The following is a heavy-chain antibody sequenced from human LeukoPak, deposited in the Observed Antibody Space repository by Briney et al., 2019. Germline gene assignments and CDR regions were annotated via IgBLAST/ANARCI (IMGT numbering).Heavy chain of an antibody. CDR2: ISWNSGSI. J-gene: IGHJ3*02. Sequence: GGSLRLSCAASGFTFSSYAMSWVRQAPGKGLEWVSGISWNSGSIGYADSVKGRFTISRDNAKNSLYLQMNSLRAEDTALYYCAREWLQSRDAFDIWGQGTMVTVSS. CDR1: GFTFSSYA. CDR3: AREWLQSRDAFDI. V-gene: IGHV3-9*01. D-gene: IGHD5-24*01.